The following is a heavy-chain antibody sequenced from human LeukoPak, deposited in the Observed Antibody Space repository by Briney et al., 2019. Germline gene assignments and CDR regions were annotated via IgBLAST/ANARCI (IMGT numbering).Heavy chain of an antibody. CDR1: GYTFTGYY. D-gene: IGHD1-26*01. V-gene: IGHV1-2*02. CDR2: INPNSGGT. J-gene: IGHJ3*02. Sequence: ASLKVSCKASGYTFTGYYMHWVRQPPGQGLEWMGWINPNSGGTNYAQKFQGRVTMTRDTTISTAYRELGRLKSGDSAVYYGAGGGGGGATGAFDIWGQGTMVTVSS. CDR3: AGGGGGGATGAFDI.